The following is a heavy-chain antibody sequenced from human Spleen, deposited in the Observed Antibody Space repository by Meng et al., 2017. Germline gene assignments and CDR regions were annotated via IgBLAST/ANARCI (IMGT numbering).Heavy chain of an antibody. V-gene: IGHV4-34*01. CDR2: INHSGST. Sequence: SETLSLTCAVYGGSFSGYYWSWIRQPPGKGLECIGEINHSGSTNYNPSLKSLVTISVDTSKNHFSLKLSSVTAADTAVYYCATGTYYLYYWGQGTLVTVSS. CDR3: ATGTYYLYY. J-gene: IGHJ4*02. CDR1: GGSFSGYY. D-gene: IGHD1-26*01.